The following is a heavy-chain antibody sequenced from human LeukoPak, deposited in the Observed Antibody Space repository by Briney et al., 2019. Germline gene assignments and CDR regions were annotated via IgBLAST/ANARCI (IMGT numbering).Heavy chain of an antibody. CDR2: INHSGST. Sequence: TSETLSLTCAVYGGSFSGYYWSWIRQPPGKGLEWIGEINHSGSTNYNPSLKSRVTISVDTSKNQFSLKLSSVTAADTAVYYCARRTYYYDSSGYSHDAFDIWGQGTMVTVSS. V-gene: IGHV4-34*01. CDR1: GGSFSGYY. CDR3: ARRTYYYDSSGYSHDAFDI. J-gene: IGHJ3*02. D-gene: IGHD3-22*01.